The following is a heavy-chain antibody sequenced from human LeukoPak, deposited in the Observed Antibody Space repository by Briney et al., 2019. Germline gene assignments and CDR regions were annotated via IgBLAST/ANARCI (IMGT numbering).Heavy chain of an antibody. CDR3: ATTKTPNYDFWSGYPADDAFDI. D-gene: IGHD3-3*01. CDR2: INPNSGGT. Sequence: ASVKVSCKASGYTFTSYGISWVRQAPGQGLEWMGWINPNSGGTNYAQKFQGRVTMTRDTSISTAYMELSRLRSDDTAVYYCATTKTPNYDFWSGYPADDAFDIWGQGTMVTVSS. J-gene: IGHJ3*02. CDR1: GYTFTSYG. V-gene: IGHV1-2*02.